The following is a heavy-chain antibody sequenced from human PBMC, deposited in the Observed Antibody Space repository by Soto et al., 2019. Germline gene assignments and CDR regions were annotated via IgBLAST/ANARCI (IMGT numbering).Heavy chain of an antibody. CDR1: GGPYSSYA. CDR2: IIPIFGTA. D-gene: IGHD6-13*01. Sequence: QVQLVQSGAEVKKPGSSVKVSCKASGGPYSSYAISWVRQAPGQGLEWMGGIIPIFGTANKAQKFQRRVTITADKSTSTAFMELSSLRSEDTAVYYCATKGASGSRDYYYYVGMDVWGQGTTVTVFS. J-gene: IGHJ6*02. CDR3: ATKGASGSRDYYYYVGMDV. V-gene: IGHV1-69*06.